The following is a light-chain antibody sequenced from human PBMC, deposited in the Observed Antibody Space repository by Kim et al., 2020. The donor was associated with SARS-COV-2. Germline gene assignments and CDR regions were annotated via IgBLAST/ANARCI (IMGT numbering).Light chain of an antibody. V-gene: IGLV1-44*01. CDR3: AAWDDTLNVI. J-gene: IGLJ2*01. CDR1: TSNIGSNT. CDR2: NTN. Sequence: QSALTQPPSASGTPGQRVTISCSGSTSNIGSNTVNWYQQLPGTAPKLLIYNTNQRPSGVPGRFSGSKSGTSASLAISGLQSEDEAEYYCAAWDDTLNVIFGGGTKLTVL.